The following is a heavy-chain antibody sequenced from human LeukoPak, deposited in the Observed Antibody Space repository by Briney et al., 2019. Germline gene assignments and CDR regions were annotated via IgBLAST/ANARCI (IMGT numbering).Heavy chain of an antibody. D-gene: IGHD5-18*01. V-gene: IGHV3-48*01. CDR1: GFTFSSYS. CDR2: ISSSSSTI. J-gene: IGHJ4*02. Sequence: GGSLRLSCAASGFTFSSYSMNWVRQAPGKGLEWVSYISSSSSTIYYADSVKGRFTISRDNAKNTLYLQMNSLRAEDTAVYYCAREGWGFSYGYWGQGALVTVSS. CDR3: AREGWGFSYGY.